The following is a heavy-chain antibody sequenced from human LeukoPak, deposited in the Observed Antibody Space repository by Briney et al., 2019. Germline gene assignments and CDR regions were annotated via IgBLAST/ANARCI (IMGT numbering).Heavy chain of an antibody. CDR1: GGSISSYY. CDR3: ARWAGVRYYDSSGYYVLRSHFDY. V-gene: IGHV4-59*12. CDR2: IYYSGST. J-gene: IGHJ4*02. Sequence: PSETLSLTCTVSGGSISSYYWSWIRQPPGKGLEWIGYIYYSGSTNYNPSLNSRVTISVDTSKNQFSLKLSSVTAADTAVYYCARWAGVRYYDSSGYYVLRSHFDYWGQGTLVTVSS. D-gene: IGHD3-22*01.